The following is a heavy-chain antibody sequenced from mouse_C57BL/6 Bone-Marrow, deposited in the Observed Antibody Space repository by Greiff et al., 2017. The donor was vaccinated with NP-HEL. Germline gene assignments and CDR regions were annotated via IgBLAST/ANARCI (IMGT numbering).Heavy chain of an antibody. Sequence: EVKLQQSGPELVKPGASVKISCKASGYTFTDYYMNWVKQSHGKSLEWIGDINPNNGGTSYNQKFKGKATLTVDKSSSTAYMELRSLTSEDAAVYDCARATYYDYDWAMDFGGQGTSVTVSS. D-gene: IGHD2-4*01. V-gene: IGHV1-26*01. CDR2: INPNNGGT. CDR1: GYTFTDYY. CDR3: ARATYYDYDWAMDF. J-gene: IGHJ4*01.